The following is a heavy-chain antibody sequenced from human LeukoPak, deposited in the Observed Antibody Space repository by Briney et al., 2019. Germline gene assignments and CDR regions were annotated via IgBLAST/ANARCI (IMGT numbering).Heavy chain of an antibody. Sequence: SETLSLTCTVSGGSISGSYWSWIRQPPGKGLEWIGYIYYSGSTNYNLSLKSRVTISVDTSKNQFSLKLSSVTAADTAVYYCARVGYSYGYAFDIWGQGTMVTVSS. V-gene: IGHV4-59*01. CDR2: IYYSGST. CDR1: GGSISGSY. D-gene: IGHD5-18*01. J-gene: IGHJ3*02. CDR3: ARVGYSYGYAFDI.